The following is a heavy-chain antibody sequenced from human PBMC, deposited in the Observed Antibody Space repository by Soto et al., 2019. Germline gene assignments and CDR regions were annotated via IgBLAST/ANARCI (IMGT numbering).Heavy chain of an antibody. CDR3: AHRYGGNYYRWYFDS. V-gene: IGHV2-5*01. J-gene: IGHJ4*02. D-gene: IGHD1-26*01. Sequence: ESGPTLVNPTHTLTVTCTFSGFSLSTSGAGVGWIRQSPGKAPEWLALISWKDEKRYNPGLKSRLTITKDTSKNQVVLTMTDLDPVDTATYFCAHRYGGNYYRWYFDSWGQGTLVTVS. CDR2: ISWKDEK. CDR1: GFSLSTSGAG.